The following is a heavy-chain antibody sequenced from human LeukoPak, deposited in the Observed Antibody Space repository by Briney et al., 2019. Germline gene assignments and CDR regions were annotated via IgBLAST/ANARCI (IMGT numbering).Heavy chain of an antibody. CDR3: AKDRNYMDV. Sequence: GGSLRLSCAASGFTFSSYAMHWVRQAPGKGLEWVAVIWYDGSNKYYADSVKGRFTISRDNSKNTLYLQMNSLRAEDTAVYYCAKDRNYMDVWGKGTTVTVSS. J-gene: IGHJ6*03. CDR1: GFTFSSYA. V-gene: IGHV3-33*06. CDR2: IWYDGSNK.